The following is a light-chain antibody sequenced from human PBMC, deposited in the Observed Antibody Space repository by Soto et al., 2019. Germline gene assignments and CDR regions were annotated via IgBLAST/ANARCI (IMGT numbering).Light chain of an antibody. J-gene: IGKJ5*01. Sequence: EIVLTQSPGTLSLSPGERATLSCRASQSVSSNLAWYQQKPGQAPRLLIYGASTRATGIPARFSGSGSGTEFTLTISSLQSEDFAVYYCQQYNNWPPLTFGQGTRLAIK. V-gene: IGKV3-15*01. CDR2: GAS. CDR1: QSVSSN. CDR3: QQYNNWPPLT.